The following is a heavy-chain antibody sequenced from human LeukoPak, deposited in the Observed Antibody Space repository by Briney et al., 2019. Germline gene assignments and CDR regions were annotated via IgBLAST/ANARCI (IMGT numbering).Heavy chain of an antibody. V-gene: IGHV4-34*01. CDR1: GGSFSGYY. Sequence: ETLSLTCAVYGGSFSGYYWSWIRQPPGKGLEWIGEINHSGSTNYNPSLKSRVTISVDTSKNQFSLKLSSVTAADTAVYYCARGIGDYGGNPINYWGQGTLVTVSS. J-gene: IGHJ4*02. CDR2: INHSGST. D-gene: IGHD4-17*01. CDR3: ARGIGDYGGNPINY.